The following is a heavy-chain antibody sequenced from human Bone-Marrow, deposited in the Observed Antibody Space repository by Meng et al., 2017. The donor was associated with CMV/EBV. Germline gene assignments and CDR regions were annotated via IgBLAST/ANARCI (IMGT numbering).Heavy chain of an antibody. V-gene: IGHV3-21*01. CDR3: ARDRYCSSTSCYWGSLDY. J-gene: IGHJ4*02. D-gene: IGHD2-2*01. CDR1: GFTFSSYS. CDR2: ISSSSSYI. Sequence: GGSLRLSCAASGFTFSSYSMNWVRQAPGKGLEWVSSISSSSSYIYYADSVKGRFTISRDNAKNSLYLQMNSLRAEDTAVYYCARDRYCSSTSCYWGSLDYWGQGTLVTVSS.